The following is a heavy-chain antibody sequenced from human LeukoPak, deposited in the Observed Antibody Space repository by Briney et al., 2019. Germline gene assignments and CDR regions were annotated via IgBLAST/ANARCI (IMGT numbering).Heavy chain of an antibody. V-gene: IGHV3-7*01. D-gene: IGHD5-12*01. CDR3: ARDCGYGNYYCYGMDV. CDR1: GFTFSSYW. CDR2: IKQDGSEK. J-gene: IGHJ6*02. Sequence: PGGSLRLSCAASGFTFSSYWMSWVRQAPGKGLEWVANIKQDGSEKYYVDSVKGRFTISRDNAKNSLYLQMNSLRAEDTAVYYCARDCGYGNYYCYGMDVWGQGTTVTVSS.